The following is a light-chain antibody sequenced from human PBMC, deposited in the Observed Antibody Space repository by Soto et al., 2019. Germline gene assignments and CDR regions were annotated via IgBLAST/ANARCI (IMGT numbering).Light chain of an antibody. CDR2: NVN. CDR1: SSDIGNYDY. Sequence: QSALIQPPSVSGSPGQSVTISCTGTSSDIGNYDYVSWYHQHPGTVPKPMIYNVNTQPSGVPDRFSGSKSGNTASMTISGLQAEDEADYLCCSYTRSATPVVFGGGTQLTVL. J-gene: IGLJ2*01. CDR3: CSYTRSATPVV. V-gene: IGLV2-11*01.